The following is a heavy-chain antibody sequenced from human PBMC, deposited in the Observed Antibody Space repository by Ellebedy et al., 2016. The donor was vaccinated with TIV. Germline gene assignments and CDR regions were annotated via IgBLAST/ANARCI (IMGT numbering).Heavy chain of an antibody. V-gene: IGHV3-33*08. Sequence: PGGSLRLSCEVSGFTLSTYAMHWVRQAPGKGLEWVAIMCYDESHKYYGDSVNGRVTISRDTSKNTLYLQMNRLRDEDTAVYYCARAVGEKCPGNYGMDVWGQGTTVIVSS. CDR3: ARAVGEKCPGNYGMDV. CDR2: MCYDESHK. D-gene: IGHD3-10*01. CDR1: GFTLSTYA. J-gene: IGHJ6*02.